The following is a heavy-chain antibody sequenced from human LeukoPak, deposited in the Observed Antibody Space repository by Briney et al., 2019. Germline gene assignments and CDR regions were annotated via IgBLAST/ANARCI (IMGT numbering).Heavy chain of an antibody. Sequence: SGTLSLTCAVSGGSISSSNWWSWVRQPPGKGLEWIGEIYHSGSTNYNPSLKSRVTISVDKSKNQFSLKLSSVTAADTAVYYCARVLEGYDFWSGLGPYYYYYMDVWGKGTTVTVSS. J-gene: IGHJ6*03. CDR2: IYHSGST. CDR1: GGSISSSNW. CDR3: ARVLEGYDFWSGLGPYYYYYMDV. V-gene: IGHV4-4*02. D-gene: IGHD3-3*01.